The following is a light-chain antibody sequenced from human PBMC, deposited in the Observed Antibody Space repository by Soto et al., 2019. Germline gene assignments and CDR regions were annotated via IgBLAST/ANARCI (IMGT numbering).Light chain of an antibody. V-gene: IGKV3-11*01. CDR2: DAS. J-gene: IGKJ4*01. CDR3: QHRSNWLA. CDR1: QSVSSY. Sequence: EIVLTQSPATLSLSPGERATLSCRASQSVSSYLAWYQQKPGQAPRLLIYDASNRATGIPARFSGSGSGTDFTLTITSLEPEDFAFYYCQHRSNWLAFGGGTDVDSK.